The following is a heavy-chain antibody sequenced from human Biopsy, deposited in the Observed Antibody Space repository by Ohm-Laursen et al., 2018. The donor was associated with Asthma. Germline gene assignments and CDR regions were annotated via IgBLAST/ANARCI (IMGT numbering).Heavy chain of an antibody. J-gene: IGHJ6*02. V-gene: IGHV1-69*13. Sequence: AASVKVSCKASGGTFSSNSINWVRQAPGQGLEWMGRIIPIFGPTNYAQKFQGRVTISADDSTSTAYMELSSLSSEDTAVYYCARGYSGSDRIVYYYSGLEVWGQGTTVTVSS. CDR1: GGTFSSNS. D-gene: IGHD5-12*01. CDR3: ARGYSGSDRIVYYYSGLEV. CDR2: IIPIFGPT.